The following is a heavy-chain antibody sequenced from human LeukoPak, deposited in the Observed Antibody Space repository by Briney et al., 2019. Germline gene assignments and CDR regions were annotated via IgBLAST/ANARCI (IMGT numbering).Heavy chain of an antibody. V-gene: IGHV1-24*01. CDR2: FDPEDGET. J-gene: IGHJ6*02. CDR3: ASGLWFGEFQGRYYYYGMDV. CDR1: GYTLTELS. Sequence: VASVKVSCKVSGYTLTELSMHWVRQAPGKGLEWMGGFDPEDGETIYAQKFQGRVTMTEDTSTDTAYMELSSLRSEDTAVYYCASGLWFGEFQGRYYYYGMDVWGQGTTVTVSS. D-gene: IGHD3-10*01.